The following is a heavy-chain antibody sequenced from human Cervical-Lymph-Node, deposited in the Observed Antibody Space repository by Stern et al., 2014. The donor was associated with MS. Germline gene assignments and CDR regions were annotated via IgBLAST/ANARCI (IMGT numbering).Heavy chain of an antibody. Sequence: VQLVQYGGGLVKPGESLRLSCAVSGFTFSDHYMSWVRQATGKGLEWISYISRTGYTIYYADSVKGRFTISRDNVKNSLYLQINSLRAEDAALYYCARGGSAYYYGMDVWGQGTAVTVSS. V-gene: IGHV3-11*01. CDR2: ISRTGYTI. CDR1: GFTFSDHY. J-gene: IGHJ6*02. CDR3: ARGGSAYYYGMDV.